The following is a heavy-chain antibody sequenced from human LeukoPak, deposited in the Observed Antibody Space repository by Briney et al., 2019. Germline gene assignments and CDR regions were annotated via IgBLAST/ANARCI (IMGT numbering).Heavy chain of an antibody. CDR3: AGTTRFRGLIITSYFFDY. Sequence: SVKVSCKASGGTFSDYTISWVRQAPGQGLEWMGRIIPTLGVVIYAEKFQGRVTISADKSANTAYMELSSLRSDDTAVYYCAGTTRFRGLIITSYFFDYWGQGTLVTVSS. CDR2: IIPTLGVV. D-gene: IGHD3-10*01. V-gene: IGHV1-69*02. CDR1: GGTFSDYT. J-gene: IGHJ4*02.